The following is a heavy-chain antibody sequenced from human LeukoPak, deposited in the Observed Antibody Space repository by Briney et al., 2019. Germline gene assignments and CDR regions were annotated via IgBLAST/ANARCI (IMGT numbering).Heavy chain of an antibody. CDR3: ARMNSRAKYFYYS. D-gene: IGHD2-21*02. CDR2: ILFSGST. J-gene: IGHJ4*02. V-gene: IGHV4-31*03. CDR1: GGSISGSYP. Sequence: PSETLSLTCTVSGGSISGSYPWSWIRQQPGKGLEWIGYILFSGSTHHNPSLKSGVRISVDTSKNQFSLKLSSVTAADTAVYYCARMNSRAKYFYYSWGQGTLVTVSS.